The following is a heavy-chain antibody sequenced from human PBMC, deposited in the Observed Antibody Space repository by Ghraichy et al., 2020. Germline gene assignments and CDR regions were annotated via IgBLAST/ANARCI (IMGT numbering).Heavy chain of an antibody. Sequence: GGSLRLSYAASGFTFNSYWMHWVRQAPGKGLVWVSRINSDGSITSYADSVKGRFTISRDNAKNTLYLQMNSLRAEDTAVYYCARVAAGRFDPWGQGTLVTVSS. CDR3: ARVAAGRFDP. J-gene: IGHJ5*02. CDR2: INSDGSIT. CDR1: GFTFNSYW. V-gene: IGHV3-74*01. D-gene: IGHD6-25*01.